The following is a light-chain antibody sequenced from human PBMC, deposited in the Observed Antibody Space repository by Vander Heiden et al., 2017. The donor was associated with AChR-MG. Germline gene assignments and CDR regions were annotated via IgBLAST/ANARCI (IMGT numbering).Light chain of an antibody. V-gene: IGKV3-20*01. CDR1: QSVSSSY. J-gene: IGKJ2*01. CDR3: QQYGSSPPYT. CDR2: GAS. Sequence: EIVLTQSPRTLSLSPGERATLTCRASQSVSSSYLAWYQQKPGQAPRILIYGASSRATGIPDRFSGSGCGTDFTLTISRLEPEDFAVYYCQQYGSSPPYTFGQGTKLEIK.